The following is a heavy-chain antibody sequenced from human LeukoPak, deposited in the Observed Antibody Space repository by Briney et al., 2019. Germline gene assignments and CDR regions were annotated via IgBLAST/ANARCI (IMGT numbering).Heavy chain of an antibody. CDR1: GYTFTGYY. J-gene: IGHJ3*02. D-gene: IGHD3-22*01. V-gene: IGHV1-2*02. CDR3: ARDLGYYDSSGYYYHAFDI. CDR2: INPNSGGT. Sequence: ASVKVSCKASGYTFTGYYMHWVRQAPGQGLEWMGWINPNSGGTNYAQKFQGRVTMTRDTSISTAYMELRSLRSDDTAVYYCARDLGYYDSSGYYYHAFDIWGQGTMVTVSS.